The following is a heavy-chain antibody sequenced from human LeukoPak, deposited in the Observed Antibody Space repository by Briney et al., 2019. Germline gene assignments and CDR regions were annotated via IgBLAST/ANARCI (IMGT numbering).Heavy chain of an antibody. CDR3: ARARLSIVRGITNFDY. D-gene: IGHD3-10*01. V-gene: IGHV4-39*01. CDR2: INYSGST. CDR1: GGSISSSTYY. Sequence: SETLSLTCTVSGGSISSSTYYWGWIRQPPGKGLEWIGTINYSGSTFYNPSLKSRVTISVDTSKNQFSLTLNSVTAADTALYFCARARLSIVRGITNFDYWGQGTVVTVSS. J-gene: IGHJ4*02.